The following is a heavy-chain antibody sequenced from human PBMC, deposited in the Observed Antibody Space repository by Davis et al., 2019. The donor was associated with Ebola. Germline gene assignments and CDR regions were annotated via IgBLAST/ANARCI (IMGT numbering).Heavy chain of an antibody. CDR2: INPSGGST. CDR3: ASTMTTVTTGWFDP. Sequence: ASVKVSCKASGYTFTSYYMHWVRQAPGQGLEWMGIINPSGGSTTYAQKLQGRVTMTTDTSTSTAYMGLRSLRSDDTAVYYCASTMTTVTTGWFDPWGQGTLVTVSS. D-gene: IGHD4-17*01. V-gene: IGHV1-46*01. CDR1: GYTFTSYY. J-gene: IGHJ5*02.